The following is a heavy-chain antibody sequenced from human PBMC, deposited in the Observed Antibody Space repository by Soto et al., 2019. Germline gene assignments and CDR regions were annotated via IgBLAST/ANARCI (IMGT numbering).Heavy chain of an antibody. Sequence: QVQLVESGGGVVQPGRSLRLSCAASGFTFSSYGMHWVRQAPGKGLEWVAVIWYDGSNKYYADSVKGRFTISRDNSKNALYLQMNSLRGEDTAVYYCARSIAAAGRYYYYYYGMDVWGQGTTVTVSS. CDR3: ARSIAAAGRYYYYYYGMDV. D-gene: IGHD6-13*01. CDR1: GFTFSSYG. J-gene: IGHJ6*02. CDR2: IWYDGSNK. V-gene: IGHV3-33*01.